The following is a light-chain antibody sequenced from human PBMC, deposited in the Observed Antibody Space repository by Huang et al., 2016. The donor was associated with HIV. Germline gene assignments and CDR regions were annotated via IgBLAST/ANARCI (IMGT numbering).Light chain of an antibody. J-gene: IGKJ1*01. CDR2: GAS. CDR1: QSVSTN. Sequence: EIVMTQSPATLSVSPGERATLSCRASQSVSTNLAWYQQKPGQAPRLLINGASTRVTGIPARFRGSGSGTEFTLTISSLQSEDFAVYYCQQYNNWPQTFGQGTKVDNK. V-gene: IGKV3-15*01. CDR3: QQYNNWPQT.